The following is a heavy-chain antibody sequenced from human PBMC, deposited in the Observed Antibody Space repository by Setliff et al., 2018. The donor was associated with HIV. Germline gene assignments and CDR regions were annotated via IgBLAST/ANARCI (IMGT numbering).Heavy chain of an antibody. Sequence: SLRLSCAASGFTFRSYAMHWVRQAPGKGLEWVAKLLDDGSDDFYSDSVKGRFTISRDNSRKTLYLQMSGLRTGDTAVYYCAREEPALLSVFALGHWGQGTLVTVSS. CDR1: GFTFRSYA. V-gene: IGHV3-30*04. D-gene: IGHD3-16*01. CDR3: AREEPALLSVFALGH. J-gene: IGHJ4*02. CDR2: LLDDGSDD.